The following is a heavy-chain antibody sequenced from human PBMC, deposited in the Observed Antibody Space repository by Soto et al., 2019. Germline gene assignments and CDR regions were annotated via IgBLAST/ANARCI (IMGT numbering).Heavy chain of an antibody. D-gene: IGHD3-22*01. CDR3: AREDYSSGHAGTFHL. CDR1: GFTFSGVV. CDR2: ISHDGNNQ. Sequence: QEQLVESGGGVVQPGASLRLSCAASGFTFSGVVMHWVRQAPGTGLEWVAGISHDGNNQHYGDSVKGRFIVSRDNSKNTLFLQMNSLRPEDTAIYYCAREDYSSGHAGTFHLWGQGTLVTVSS. J-gene: IGHJ1*01. V-gene: IGHV3-30-3*01.